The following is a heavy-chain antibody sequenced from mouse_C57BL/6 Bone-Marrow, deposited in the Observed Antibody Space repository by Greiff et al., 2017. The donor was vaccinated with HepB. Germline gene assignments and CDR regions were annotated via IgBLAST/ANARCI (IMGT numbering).Heavy chain of an antibody. Sequence: EVKLQESGPGLVKPSQSLSLTCSVTGYSITSGYYWNWIRQFPGNKLEWMGYISYDGSNNYNPSLKNRISITRDTSKNQFFLKLNSVTTEDTATYYCANYDYDEGYFDYWGQGTTLTVSS. V-gene: IGHV3-6*01. CDR3: ANYDYDEGYFDY. D-gene: IGHD2-4*01. CDR2: ISYDGSN. CDR1: GYSITSGYY. J-gene: IGHJ2*01.